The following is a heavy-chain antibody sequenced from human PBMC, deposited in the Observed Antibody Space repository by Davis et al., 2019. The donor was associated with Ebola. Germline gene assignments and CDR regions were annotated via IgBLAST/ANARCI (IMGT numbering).Heavy chain of an antibody. CDR3: ARDVMITFGGVIVETYYFDY. Sequence: GESLKVSCKASGYTFTSYGISWVRQAPGQGLEWMGWISAYNGNTNYAQKLQGRVTMTTDTSTSTAYMELRSLRSDDTAVYYCARDVMITFGGVIVETYYFDYWGQGTLVTVSS. J-gene: IGHJ4*02. V-gene: IGHV1-18*01. CDR1: GYTFTSYG. D-gene: IGHD3-16*02. CDR2: ISAYNGNT.